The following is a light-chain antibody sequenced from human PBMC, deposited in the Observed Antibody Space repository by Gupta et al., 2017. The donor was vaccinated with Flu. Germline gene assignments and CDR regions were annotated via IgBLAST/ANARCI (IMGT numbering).Light chain of an antibody. CDR2: YAS. CDR1: QNINSA. V-gene: IGKV6D-21*02. J-gene: IGKJ4*01. CDR3: QQTSRFPLT. Sequence: VLTQSPEFQAVTPKGALTITCRASQNINSALHWFQEKPGQAPKLLITYASQSVPGVPSRFSGSGSGTEFSLTISSLEGEDVAVYFCQQTSRFPLTFGGGTKVEIK.